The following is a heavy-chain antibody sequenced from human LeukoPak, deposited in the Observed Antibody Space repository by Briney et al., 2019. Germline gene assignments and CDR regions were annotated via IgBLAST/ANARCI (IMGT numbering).Heavy chain of an antibody. CDR2: ISGSGGST. D-gene: IGHD2-2*01. J-gene: IGHJ4*02. CDR3: AKASYALFDY. Sequence: WVSAISGSGGSTYYADSVKGRFTTPRDNSKNTLYLQMNSLRAEDTAVYYCAKASYALFDYWGQGTLVTVSS. V-gene: IGHV3-23*01.